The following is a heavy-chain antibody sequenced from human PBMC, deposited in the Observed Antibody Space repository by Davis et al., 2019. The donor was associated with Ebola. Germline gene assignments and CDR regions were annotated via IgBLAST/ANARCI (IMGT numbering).Heavy chain of an antibody. CDR2: IWYDGSRK. Sequence: GESPKISCAAPGFNFRSYGMHWVRQAPDKGLEWVAVIWYDGSRKYCGDSVKGRFTISRDNSNNLLYLQMNSLRAEDTAVYYCAIPDCSGANCYSVYIKNWGQGTLVTVSS. CDR1: GFNFRSYG. J-gene: IGHJ4*02. CDR3: AIPDCSGANCYSVYIKN. D-gene: IGHD2-15*01. V-gene: IGHV3-33*01.